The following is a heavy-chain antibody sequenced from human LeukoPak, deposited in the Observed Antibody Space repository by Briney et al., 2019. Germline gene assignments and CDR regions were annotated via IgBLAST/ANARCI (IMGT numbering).Heavy chain of an antibody. Sequence: PGGSLRLSCAASGFTFSSYSMNWVRQAPGKGLEWVSSISSSSSYIYYADSVKGRFTISRDNAKNSLYLQMNSLRAEDTAVYYCAKEEGSSSWYSSFDYWGQGTLVTVSS. CDR2: ISSSSSYI. J-gene: IGHJ4*02. CDR1: GFTFSSYS. CDR3: AKEEGSSSWYSSFDY. D-gene: IGHD6-13*01. V-gene: IGHV3-21*01.